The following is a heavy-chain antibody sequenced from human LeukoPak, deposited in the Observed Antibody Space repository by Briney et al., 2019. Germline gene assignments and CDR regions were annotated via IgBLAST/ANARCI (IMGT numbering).Heavy chain of an antibody. CDR2: IYPGDSDT. V-gene: IGHV5-51*01. CDR3: ARGDYGDYRVFYTLFDY. Sequence: KVGESLKISCKASGYTFTAYWIAWVRQMPGKRLEWMGIIYPGDSDTRYSPSFQGQVTISADKSISTAYLQWSSLKASDTAMYYCARGDYGDYRVFYTLFDYWGQGTLVTVSS. D-gene: IGHD4-17*01. J-gene: IGHJ4*02. CDR1: GYTFTAYW.